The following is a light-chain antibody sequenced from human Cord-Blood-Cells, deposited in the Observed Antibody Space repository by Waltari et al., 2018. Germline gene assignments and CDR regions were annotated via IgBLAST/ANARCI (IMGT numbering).Light chain of an antibody. V-gene: IGLV2-23*01. Sequence: QSALTQPAPVSGSPGQSITISCTGTSSDVGSYNLVSWYQQHPGKAPKLMIYEGSKRPSGVSNRFSGSKSGNTTSLTISGRQAEDEADYYCCSYAGSSTHVVFGGGTKLTVL. CDR2: EGS. CDR1: SSDVGSYNL. J-gene: IGLJ2*01. CDR3: CSYAGSSTHVV.